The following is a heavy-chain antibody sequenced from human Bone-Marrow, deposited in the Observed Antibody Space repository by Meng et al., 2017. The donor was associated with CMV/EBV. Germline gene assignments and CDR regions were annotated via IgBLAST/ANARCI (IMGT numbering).Heavy chain of an antibody. CDR2: IYYSGST. CDR1: GGSISSSSYY. D-gene: IGHD3-3*01. V-gene: IGHV4-39*01. J-gene: IGHJ6*02. Sequence: SETLSLTCTVSGGSISSSSYYWGWIRQPPGKGLEWIGSIYYSGSTYYNPSLKSRVTISVDTSKNQFSLKLSSVTAADTAVYYCARISSSDYDFWSGYYIGAYYYYGMAVWGQGNTVTGAS. CDR3: ARISSSDYDFWSGYYIGAYYYYGMAV.